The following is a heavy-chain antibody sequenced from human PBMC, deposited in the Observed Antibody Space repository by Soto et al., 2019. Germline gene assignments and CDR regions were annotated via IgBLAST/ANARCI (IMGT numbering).Heavy chain of an antibody. V-gene: IGHV4-34*01. D-gene: IGHD6-13*01. CDR2: INHSGST. CDR3: ARPAIAAAVSAFDY. J-gene: IGHJ4*02. CDR1: GGSFSGYY. Sequence: SETLSLTCAVYGGSFSGYYWSWIRQPPGKGLEWIGEINHSGSTNYNPSLKSRVTISVDTSKNQFSLKLGSVTAADTAVYYCARPAIAAAVSAFDYWGLGTLVTVSS.